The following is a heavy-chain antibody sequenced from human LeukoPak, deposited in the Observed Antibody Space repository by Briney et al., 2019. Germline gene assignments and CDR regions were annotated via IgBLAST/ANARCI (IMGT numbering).Heavy chain of an antibody. Sequence: GGALRLSCAASGFIFSSYGMSWVRQAPGKGLEWVSAISGSGGSTYYADSVKGRFTISRDNAKNSLYLQMNSLRAEDTAVYYCAKVRWDNSGWYYLDSWGQGTLVTVSS. J-gene: IGHJ4*02. CDR2: ISGSGGST. V-gene: IGHV3-23*01. CDR1: GFIFSSYG. D-gene: IGHD6-19*01. CDR3: AKVRWDNSGWYYLDS.